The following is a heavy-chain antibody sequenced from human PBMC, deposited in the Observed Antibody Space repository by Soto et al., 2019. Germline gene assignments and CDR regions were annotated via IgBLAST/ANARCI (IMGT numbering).Heavy chain of an antibody. J-gene: IGHJ4*02. Sequence: QLQLQESGSGLVKPSQTLSLTCAVSGGSISSGGYSWSWIRQPPGKGLEGIGYIYHSGSIYYNPSPXSXLTLSVNRSKNQFSLKLGSVTAADTAVYYCARVPAYWGQGTLVTVSS. V-gene: IGHV4-30-2*01. CDR1: GGSISSGGYS. CDR3: ARVPAY. CDR2: IYHSGSI.